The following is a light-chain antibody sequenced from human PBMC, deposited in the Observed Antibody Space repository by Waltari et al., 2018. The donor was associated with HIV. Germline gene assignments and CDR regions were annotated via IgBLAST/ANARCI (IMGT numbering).Light chain of an antibody. J-gene: IGLJ2*01. CDR1: NIERKS. CDR3: QLWDSTIDHVL. Sequence: SSVLTQPPSVSVAPGKTATITCGGKNIERKSVHWYQQKPGQAPVLVIFYDSDRPSGIPERFSGFNSGNTATMTISRVGVGDEADYYCQLWDSTIDHVLFGGGTKLTVL. CDR2: YDS. V-gene: IGLV3-21*04.